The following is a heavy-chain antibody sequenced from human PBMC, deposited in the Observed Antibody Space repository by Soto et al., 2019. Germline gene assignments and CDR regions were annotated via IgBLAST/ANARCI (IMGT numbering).Heavy chain of an antibody. J-gene: IGHJ5*02. D-gene: IGHD6-13*01. Sequence: ASVKVSCKASGYTFINFDISWVRQAAGQGLEWLGWMNPGSGKTGYASKFQGRVAMTRDASTGTSHLELSSLTSDDTAVYYCARVASAGKLNWFDTWGQGTLVRVSS. CDR3: ARVASAGKLNWFDT. CDR1: GYTFINFD. CDR2: MNPGSGKT. V-gene: IGHV1-8*02.